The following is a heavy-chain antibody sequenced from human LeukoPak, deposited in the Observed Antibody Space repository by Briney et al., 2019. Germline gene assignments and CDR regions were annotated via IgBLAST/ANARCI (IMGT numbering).Heavy chain of an antibody. V-gene: IGHV1-2*02. CDR3: ARGYCSGGSCYNQGYGYYYYMDV. CDR1: GYTFTGYY. D-gene: IGHD2-15*01. Sequence: ASVKVSCKASGYTFTGYYMHWVRQAPGQGLEWMGWINPNSGGTNYAQKFQGRVTMTRDTSISTAYMELSRLRSDDTAVYYCARGYCSGGSCYNQGYGYYYYMDVWGKGTTVTISS. CDR2: INPNSGGT. J-gene: IGHJ6*03.